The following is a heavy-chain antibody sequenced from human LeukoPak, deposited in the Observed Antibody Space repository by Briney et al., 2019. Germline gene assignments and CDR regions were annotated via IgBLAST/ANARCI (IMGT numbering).Heavy chain of an antibody. Sequence: SETLSLTCAVYGGSFSGYYWSWIRQPPGKGLEWIGEINHSGSTNYNPSLKSRVTISVDTSKNQFSLKLSSVTAADTAVYYCARARRPMGATRGYNWFGPWGQGTLVTVSS. CDR3: ARARRPMGATRGYNWFGP. J-gene: IGHJ5*02. D-gene: IGHD1-26*01. CDR1: GGSFSGYY. V-gene: IGHV4-34*01. CDR2: INHSGST.